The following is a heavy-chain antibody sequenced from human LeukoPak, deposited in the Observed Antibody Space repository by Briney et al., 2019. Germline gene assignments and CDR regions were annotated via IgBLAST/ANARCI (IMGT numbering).Heavy chain of an antibody. CDR3: ARGDEWELAIDF. V-gene: IGHV1-2*02. CDR2: IKPNSGDT. J-gene: IGHJ4*02. D-gene: IGHD1-26*01. Sequence: ASVKVSCKPSGYPFSGHYINWVRHAPGQGLELMGLIKPNSGDTNYAQKFQGRLSMTRDTTISTVYMELTRMTSDDTAVYYCARGDEWELAIDFWGQGTLITVSS. CDR1: GYPFSGHY.